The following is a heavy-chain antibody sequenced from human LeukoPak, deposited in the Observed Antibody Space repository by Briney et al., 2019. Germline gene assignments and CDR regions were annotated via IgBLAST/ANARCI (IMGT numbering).Heavy chain of an antibody. CDR1: GFTFNTYN. CDR2: ISSLSNYI. CDR3: ARDWGNWDFDY. V-gene: IGHV3-21*01. D-gene: IGHD1-1*01. Sequence: GGSLRLSCAASGFTFNTYNLNWVRQAPGKGLEWISSISSLSNYIYYADSVKGRFTISRDNAKNSLYLQMNSLRAEDTAVYYCARDWGNWDFDYWGQGTLVTVSS. J-gene: IGHJ4*02.